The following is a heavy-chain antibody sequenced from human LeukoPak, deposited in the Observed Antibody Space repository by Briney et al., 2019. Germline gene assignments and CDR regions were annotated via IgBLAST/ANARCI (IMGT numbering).Heavy chain of an antibody. CDR2: IGSSGSTV. Sequence: GGSLRLSCAASGFTFSAYEMNWVRQAPGKGLEWVSYIGSSGSTVYHADSVKGRFTISRDNAKNSLYMQMESLRDEDTAIYYCARDTLEYSNSPDALDIWGQGTMVTVSS. D-gene: IGHD4-23*01. CDR3: ARDTLEYSNSPDALDI. J-gene: IGHJ3*02. CDR1: GFTFSAYE. V-gene: IGHV3-48*03.